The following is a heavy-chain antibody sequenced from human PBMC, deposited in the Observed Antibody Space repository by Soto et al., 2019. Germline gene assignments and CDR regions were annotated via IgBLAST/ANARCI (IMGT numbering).Heavy chain of an antibody. CDR3: ARLGYCISTSCLYYYYGMDV. V-gene: IGHV4-39*01. D-gene: IGHD2-2*01. J-gene: IGHJ6*02. CDR2: IYYSGST. Sequence: WMTMSDTRTVTSGDTKRTSHYRASACQTTGKGLEWIGSIYYSGSTYYNPSLKSRVTISVDTSKNQFSLKLSSVTAADTAVYYCARLGYCISTSCLYYYYGMDVWGQGTTVT. CDR1: SGDTKRTSHY.